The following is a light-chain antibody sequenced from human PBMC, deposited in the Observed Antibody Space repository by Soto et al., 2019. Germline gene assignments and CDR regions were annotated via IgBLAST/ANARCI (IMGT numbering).Light chain of an antibody. V-gene: IGKV3-20*01. CDR1: QSVSSSY. CDR2: GAS. J-gene: IGKJ4*01. CDR3: QQYRSSPLT. Sequence: EIVLTQSPGTLSLSPGERATLSCRASQSVSSSYLAWYQQKPGQAPRLLIYGASSRATGIPDRFSGSGSGTDFTLTISRLEPEDFAVYYCQQYRSSPLTFGGGTKWIS.